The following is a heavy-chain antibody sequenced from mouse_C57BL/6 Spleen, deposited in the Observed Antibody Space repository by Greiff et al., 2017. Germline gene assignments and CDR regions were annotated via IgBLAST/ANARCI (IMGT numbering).Heavy chain of an antibody. Sequence: EVKLVESGGGLVKPGGSLKLSCAASGFTFSSYAMSWVRQTPEKRLEWVATISDGGSYTYYPDNVKGRFTISRDNAKNNLYLQLSHLKSEDTAMYYCARDMITPGGVYFDYWGQGTTLTVSS. CDR2: ISDGGSYT. J-gene: IGHJ2*01. CDR3: ARDMITPGGVYFDY. V-gene: IGHV5-4*01. D-gene: IGHD2-4*01. CDR1: GFTFSSYA.